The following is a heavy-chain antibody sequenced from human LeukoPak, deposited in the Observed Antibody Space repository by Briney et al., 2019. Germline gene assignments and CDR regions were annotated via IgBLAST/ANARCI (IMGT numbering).Heavy chain of an antibody. CDR1: GYTLTDLS. CDR3: ATHRTTVITGLVY. Sequence: ASVKLSCKVSGYTLTDLSTHWVRQAPGKGLEWMGGLDPADGETIYAQKFQGRVTMTEDTSTNTAYMELNSLRSDDTAVYYCATHRTTVITGLVYWGQGTLVSVSS. V-gene: IGHV1-24*01. CDR2: LDPADGET. D-gene: IGHD4-17*01. J-gene: IGHJ4*02.